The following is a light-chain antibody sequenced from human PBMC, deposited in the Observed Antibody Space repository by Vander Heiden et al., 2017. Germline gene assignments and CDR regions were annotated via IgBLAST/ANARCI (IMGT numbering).Light chain of an antibody. J-gene: IGLJ2*01. CDR1: TGVVTSAYY. Sequence: QTVVTQVPPLTVSPGATVTLTCASSTGVVTSAYYPNWFQQKPGQAPRALIYSTGNKHSWTPARFSGTLLGGKAALTLSGVQPEDEAEYYCLLYFGGEAVFGGGTKLTV. CDR2: STG. V-gene: IGLV7-43*01. CDR3: LLYFGGEAV.